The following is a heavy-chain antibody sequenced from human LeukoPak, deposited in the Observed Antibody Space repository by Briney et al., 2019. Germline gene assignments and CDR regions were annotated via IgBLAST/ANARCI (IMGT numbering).Heavy chain of an antibody. Sequence: GASVKVSCKASGYTFTSYYMHWVRQAPGQGLEWMGIINPSGGSTSYAQKFQGRVTMTRDTSTSTVYMELSSLRSEDTAVYYCARLIVYAIPGPIQSGNDYWGQGTLVTVSS. CDR2: INPSGGST. CDR1: GYTFTSYY. J-gene: IGHJ4*02. V-gene: IGHV1-46*01. CDR3: ARLIVYAIPGPIQSGNDY. D-gene: IGHD2-8*01.